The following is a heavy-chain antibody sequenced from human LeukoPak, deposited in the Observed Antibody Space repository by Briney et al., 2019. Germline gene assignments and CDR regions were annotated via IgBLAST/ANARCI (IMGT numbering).Heavy chain of an antibody. CDR2: IYSGGST. D-gene: IGHD2-21*02. CDR3: ARVGCGGDCYSPAFDI. V-gene: IGHV3-53*01. CDR1: GFTVSSNY. Sequence: GGSLRLSCAASGFTVSSNYMSWVRQAPGRGLEWVSVIYSGGSTYYADSVKGRFTISRDNSKNTLYLQMNSLRAEDTAVYYCARVGCGGDCYSPAFDIWGQGTMVTVSS. J-gene: IGHJ3*02.